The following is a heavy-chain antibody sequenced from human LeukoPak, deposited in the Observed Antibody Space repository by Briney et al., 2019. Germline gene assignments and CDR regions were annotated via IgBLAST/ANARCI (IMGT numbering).Heavy chain of an antibody. CDR3: AREVVTAHSFDP. CDR1: GYTFTGYY. Sequence: SVKVSCKASGYTFTGYYMHWVRQAPAQGLEWMGWINPNSGGTNYAQKFQGRVTMTRDTSISTAYMELSRLRSDDTAVYYCAREVVTAHSFDPWGQGTLVTVSS. J-gene: IGHJ5*02. CDR2: INPNSGGT. D-gene: IGHD2-21*02. V-gene: IGHV1-2*02.